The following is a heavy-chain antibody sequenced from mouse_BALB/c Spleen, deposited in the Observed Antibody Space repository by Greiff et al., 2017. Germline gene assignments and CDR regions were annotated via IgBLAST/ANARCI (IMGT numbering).Heavy chain of an antibody. CDR3: ARQGDYDPWFAY. CDR1: GFTFSSYT. V-gene: IGHV5-12-2*01. CDR2: ISNGGGST. J-gene: IGHJ3*01. D-gene: IGHD2-4*01. Sequence: EVQRVESGGGLVQPGGSLKLSCAASGFTFSSYTMSWVRQTPEKRLEWVAYISNGGGSTYYPDTVKGRFTISRDNAKNTLYLQMSSLKSEDTAMYYCARQGDYDPWFAYWGQGTLVTVSA.